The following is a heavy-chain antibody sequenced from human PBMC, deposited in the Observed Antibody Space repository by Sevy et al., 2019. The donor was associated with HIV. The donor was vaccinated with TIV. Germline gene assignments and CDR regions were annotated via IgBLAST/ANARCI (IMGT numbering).Heavy chain of an antibody. V-gene: IGHV3-15*01. CDR3: TTDAGFIAWYGLEH. Sequence: GGSLRLSCAASGFTFADAWMTWVRQAPGKGLEWVGRIKSNADGGSEDYTDPVKARFTISKDDSKITLYLPMNSLKSEDTAVYYCTTDAGFIAWYGLEHWGQGSLVTVSS. CDR2: IKSNADGGSE. D-gene: IGHD2-21*01. J-gene: IGHJ1*01. CDR1: GFTFADAW.